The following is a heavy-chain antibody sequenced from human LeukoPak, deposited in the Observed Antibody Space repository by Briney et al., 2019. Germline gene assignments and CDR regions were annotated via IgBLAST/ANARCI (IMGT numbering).Heavy chain of an antibody. V-gene: IGHV1-18*01. CDR1: GYTFTSYG. Sequence: ASVKVSCKASGYTFTSYGISWVRQAPGQGLEWMGWISAYNGNTNYAQKLQGRVTMTTDTSTSTAYMELRSLRSDDTAVYYCARQLGIAVAGTGDYYMDVWGKGTTVTVSS. CDR3: ARQLGIAVAGTGDYYMDV. D-gene: IGHD6-19*01. J-gene: IGHJ6*03. CDR2: ISAYNGNT.